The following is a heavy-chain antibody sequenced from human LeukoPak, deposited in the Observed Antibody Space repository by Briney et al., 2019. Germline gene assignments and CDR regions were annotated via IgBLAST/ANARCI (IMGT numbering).Heavy chain of an antibody. J-gene: IGHJ4*02. V-gene: IGHV4-59*12. Sequence: SETLSLTCTVSGGSISSYYWSWIRQPPGKGLEWIGYIYYSGSTNYNPSLKSRVTISVDTSKNQFSLKLSSVTAADTAVYYCARESMVRGPMGYWGQGTLVTVSS. CDR2: IYYSGST. CDR1: GGSISSYY. D-gene: IGHD3-10*01. CDR3: ARESMVRGPMGY.